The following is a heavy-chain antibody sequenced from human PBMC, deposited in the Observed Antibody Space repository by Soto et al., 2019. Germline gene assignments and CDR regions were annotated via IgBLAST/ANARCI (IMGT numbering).Heavy chain of an antibody. CDR1: GFTFSSYS. CDR2: ISSSSSYI. J-gene: IGHJ6*02. V-gene: IGHV3-21*01. CDR3: ARVLGSGYDFWSGYYFHYYGMDV. Sequence: GGSLRLSCAASGFTFSSYSMNWVRQAPGKGLEWVSSISSSSSYIYYADSVKGRFTISRDNAKNSLYLQMNSLRAEDTAVYYCARVLGSGYDFWSGYYFHYYGMDVWGQGTTVTVSS. D-gene: IGHD3-3*01.